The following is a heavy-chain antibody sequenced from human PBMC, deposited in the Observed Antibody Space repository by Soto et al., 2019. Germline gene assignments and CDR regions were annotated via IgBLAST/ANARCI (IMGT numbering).Heavy chain of an antibody. D-gene: IGHD3-3*01. CDR2: MNHNSGNT. J-gene: IGHJ4*02. CDR1: GYTFTSYD. Sequence: QVQLVQSGAEVKKPGASVKVSCKASGYTFTSYDINWVRQATGQGLEWMGWMNHNSGNTGYAQKFQGRVTMTRNTSISTAYMELSSLRSEDTAVDYCARGRTIFGVVIMGYWGQGTLVTVSS. CDR3: ARGRTIFGVVIMGY. V-gene: IGHV1-8*01.